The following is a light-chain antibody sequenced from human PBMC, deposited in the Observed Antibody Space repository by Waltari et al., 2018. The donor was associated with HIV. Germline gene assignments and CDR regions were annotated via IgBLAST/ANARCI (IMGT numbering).Light chain of an antibody. CDR1: TTY. J-gene: IGLJ3*02. V-gene: IGLV1-47*01. Sequence: QSVLTQPPSASGTPGQRVTISCSGTTTYVHWYHQLPGAAPKLLIYRNKQRPSGGPAGFSGSKSGTSASMAISGLRSEDEAEYYCETWGDNLSGTVVFGGGTKLTVL. CDR2: RNK. CDR3: ETWGDNLSGTVV.